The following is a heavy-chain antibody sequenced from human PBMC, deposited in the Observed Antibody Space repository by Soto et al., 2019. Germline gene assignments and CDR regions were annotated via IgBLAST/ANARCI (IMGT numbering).Heavy chain of an antibody. D-gene: IGHD3-3*01. J-gene: IGHJ6*02. CDR2: ISSSSSYI. Sequence: GGSLKLSCAASGFTFSSYSMNWVRQAPGKGLEWVSSISSSSSYIYYADSVKGRFTISRDNAKNSLYLQMNSLRAEDTAVYYCARAEPPPYYDFWSGYLLDGMDVWGQGTTVTAP. CDR1: GFTFSSYS. V-gene: IGHV3-21*01. CDR3: ARAEPPPYYDFWSGYLLDGMDV.